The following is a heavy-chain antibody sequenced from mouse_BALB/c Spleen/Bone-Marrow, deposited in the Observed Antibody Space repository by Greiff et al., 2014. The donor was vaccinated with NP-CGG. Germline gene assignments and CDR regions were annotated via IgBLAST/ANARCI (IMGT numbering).Heavy chain of an antibody. J-gene: IGHJ4*01. CDR3: ARGDGYAMDY. V-gene: IGHV14-1*02. Sequence: EVQLQQSGAEIMRPGALVKLSCKASGFNIKDYYMQWVKQRPEQGLEWIGWIDPENGNTIYDPKFQGKASITADTSSNTAYLQLSSLTSEDTAVYYCARGDGYAMDYWGQGTSVTVSS. CDR2: IDPENGNT. CDR1: GFNIKDYY.